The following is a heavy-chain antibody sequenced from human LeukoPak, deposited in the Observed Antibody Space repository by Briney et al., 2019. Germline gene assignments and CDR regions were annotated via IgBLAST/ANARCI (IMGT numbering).Heavy chain of an antibody. CDR3: ARDGYPSYGSSGYYSD. CDR1: GGSFSGYY. V-gene: IGHV4-34*01. J-gene: IGHJ4*02. CDR2: INHSGST. D-gene: IGHD3-22*01. Sequence: SETLSLTCAVYGGSFSGYYWSWIRQPPGKGLEWIGEINHSGSTNYNPSLKSRVTISVDTSKNQFSLKLSSVTAADTAVYYCARDGYPSYGSSGYYSDWGQGTLVTVSS.